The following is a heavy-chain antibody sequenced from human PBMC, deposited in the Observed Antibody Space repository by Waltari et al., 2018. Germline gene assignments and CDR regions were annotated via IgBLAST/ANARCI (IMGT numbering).Heavy chain of an antibody. V-gene: IGHV1-24*01. J-gene: IGHJ6*03. CDR1: GYTLSGFS. CDR2: HDARECQA. CDR3: PLTGLDSVVMASTSPSFDPYIDV. D-gene: IGHD2-21*01. Sequence: QVQVVQSGAELKKPGASVEVSCKVSGYTLSGFSIHWVRRAPGQGLDWIGRHDARECQAVHNQNVQGRVIMTDESSTDTTYMELSSRRLDDTALNYCPLTGLDSVVMASTSPSFDPYIDVWGRGTTVTVSS.